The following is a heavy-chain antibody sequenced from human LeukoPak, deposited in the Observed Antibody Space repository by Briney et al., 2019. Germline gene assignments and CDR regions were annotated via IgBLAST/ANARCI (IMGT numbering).Heavy chain of an antibody. D-gene: IGHD3-10*01. J-gene: IGHJ4*02. CDR1: GGSISSGDYS. CDR2: IYHSVST. Sequence: SQTLSLTCAVPGGSISSGDYSWNWIRHPPGRGIGWIGYIYHSVSTYYNPSLKSRVTISVERSKNQFSLKLTSVTAADAALYYCARANGYYGSGIPYFDFWGQGTLVTVSS. CDR3: ARANGYYGSGIPYFDF. V-gene: IGHV4-30-2*01.